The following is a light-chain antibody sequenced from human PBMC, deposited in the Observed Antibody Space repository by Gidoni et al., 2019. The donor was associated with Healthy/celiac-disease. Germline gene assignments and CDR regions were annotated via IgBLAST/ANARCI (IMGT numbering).Light chain of an antibody. CDR2: WAS. CDR1: QSLLYNSNNKNY. CDR3: QQYYTTPLD. J-gene: IGKJ1*01. Sequence: DIVMTPSPDSLAVSLGERATINCRSSQSLLYNSNNKNYLAWYQQKPGQPPKLLISWASTREAGVPDRFSGRGSGTDFTLTSSSLQAEDVAVYYCQQYYTTPLDFGQXTKVEIK. V-gene: IGKV4-1*01.